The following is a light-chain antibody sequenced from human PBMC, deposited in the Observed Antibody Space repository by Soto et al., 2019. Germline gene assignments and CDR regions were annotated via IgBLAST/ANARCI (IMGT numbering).Light chain of an antibody. Sequence: EIVMSQSLATVSVNTGERATLSCRASQSVSSNLAWYQQKPGQAPRLLIYGASSRATGIPDRFSGSGSGTDFTLTISRLEPDDIAVYYCHQYCISGTFCQVTKVAIK. CDR1: QSVSSN. CDR2: GAS. J-gene: IGKJ1*01. CDR3: HQYCISGT. V-gene: IGKV3-20*01.